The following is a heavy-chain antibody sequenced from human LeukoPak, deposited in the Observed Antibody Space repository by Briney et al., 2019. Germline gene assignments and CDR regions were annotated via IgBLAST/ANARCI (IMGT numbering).Heavy chain of an antibody. V-gene: IGHV3-64*01. D-gene: IGHD3-22*01. CDR2: ISSNGGST. CDR3: AREIPTLDYYDSSGYGTNAFDI. CDR1: GFTFSSYA. J-gene: IGHJ3*02. Sequence: PRGSLRLSCAASGFTFSSYAMHWVRQAPGKGLEYVSAISSNGGSTYYANSVKGRFTISRDNSKNTLYLQMGSLRAEDMAVYYCAREIPTLDYYDSSGYGTNAFDIWGQGTMVTVSS.